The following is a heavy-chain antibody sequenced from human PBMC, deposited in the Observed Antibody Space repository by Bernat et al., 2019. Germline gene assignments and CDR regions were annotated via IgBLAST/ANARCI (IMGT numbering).Heavy chain of an antibody. V-gene: IGHV3-30-3*01. CDR3: ARDSGAWFGAFDYFDY. Sequence: QVQLVESGGGVVQPGRSLRLSCAASGFTFSSYAMHWVRQAPGKGLEWVAVISYDGSNKYYADSVKGRFTISRDNSKNTLYLQMNSLRAEDTAVYYCARDSGAWFGAFDYFDYWGQGTPVTVSS. CDR2: ISYDGSNK. D-gene: IGHD3-10*01. J-gene: IGHJ4*02. CDR1: GFTFSSYA.